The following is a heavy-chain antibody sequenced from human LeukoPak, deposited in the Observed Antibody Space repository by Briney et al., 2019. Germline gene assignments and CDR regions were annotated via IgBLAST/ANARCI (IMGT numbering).Heavy chain of an antibody. Sequence: GRSLRLSCAASGFTFSSYAMHWVRQAPGKGLEWVAVISYDGSNKYYADSVKGRFTISRDNSKNSLYLQMNSLRAEDTAVYYCARDKGDQYQEVIFDYWGQGTLVTVSS. CDR1: GFTFSSYA. V-gene: IGHV3-30-3*01. D-gene: IGHD2-21*02. CDR2: ISYDGSNK. J-gene: IGHJ4*02. CDR3: ARDKGDQYQEVIFDY.